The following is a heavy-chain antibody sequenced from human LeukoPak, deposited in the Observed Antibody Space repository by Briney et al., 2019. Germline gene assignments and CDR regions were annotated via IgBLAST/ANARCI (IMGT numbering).Heavy chain of an antibody. V-gene: IGHV3-74*01. CDR1: GFTFRTYW. D-gene: IGHD6-13*01. CDR2: ISSDGSSA. J-gene: IGHJ4*02. CDR3: ARHAKSIAAAGLDY. Sequence: GGSLRLSCAASGFTFRTYWMHWVRQAPGKGLVWVSRISSDGSSASYADSVKGRFTISRDNAKNALYLQMDSLRAEDTAVYYCARHAKSIAAAGLDYWGQGTLVTVSS.